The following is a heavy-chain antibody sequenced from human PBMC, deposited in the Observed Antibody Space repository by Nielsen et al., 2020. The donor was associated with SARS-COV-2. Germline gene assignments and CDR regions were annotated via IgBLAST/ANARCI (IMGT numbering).Heavy chain of an antibody. D-gene: IGHD3-22*01. V-gene: IGHV3-43*01. CDR1: GFTFDDYT. CDR3: AKVNYDSSGYPQRGWFDP. CDR2: ISWDGDST. J-gene: IGHJ5*02. Sequence: GGSLRLSCAASGFTFDDYTMHWVRQAPGKGLEWVSLISWDGDSTYYADSVKGRFTISRDNSKNSLYLQMNSLRAEDTALYYCAKVNYDSSGYPQRGWFDPWGQGTLVTVSS.